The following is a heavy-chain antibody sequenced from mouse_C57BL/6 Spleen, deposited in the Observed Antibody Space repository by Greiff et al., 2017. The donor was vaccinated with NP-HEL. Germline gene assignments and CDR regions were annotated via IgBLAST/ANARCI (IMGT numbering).Heavy chain of an antibody. CDR1: GYTFTSYW. J-gene: IGHJ2*01. CDR2: IDPSDSYT. V-gene: IGHV1-50*01. CDR3: ARKGVLNYVDY. Sequence: QVQLQQPGAELVKPGASVKLSCKASGYTFTSYWMQWVKQRPGQGLEWIGEIDPSDSYTNYNQKFKGKATLTVDTSSSTAYMQLSSLTSEDSAVYYCARKGVLNYVDYWGQGTTLTVSS.